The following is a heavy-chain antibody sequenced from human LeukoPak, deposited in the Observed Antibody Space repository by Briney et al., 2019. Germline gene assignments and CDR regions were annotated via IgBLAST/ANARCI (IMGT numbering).Heavy chain of an antibody. CDR3: ARVLGYCSSTSCAYYYGMDV. V-gene: IGHV1-18*01. D-gene: IGHD2-2*01. CDR2: ISAYNGNT. CDR1: GYTFTSYG. J-gene: IGHJ6*02. Sequence: ASVKVSCKASGYTFTSYGISWVRQAPGQGLEWMGWISAYNGNTNYAQKLQGRVTMTTDTSTSTAYMELRSLRSDDTAVYCCARVLGYCSSTSCAYYYGMDVWGQGTTVTVSS.